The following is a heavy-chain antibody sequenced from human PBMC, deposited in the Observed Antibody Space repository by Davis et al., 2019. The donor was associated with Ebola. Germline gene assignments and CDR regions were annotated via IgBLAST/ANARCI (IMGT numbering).Heavy chain of an antibody. Sequence: PGGSLRLSCAASGFTSSRYWMSWVRQAPGKGLEWVANIKQDGSEKYYVDSAKGRFTISRDNSKNALYLQMNSLRAEDTAVYYCGRDRAMFRVGLIDYWGQGTLVTVSS. CDR2: IKQDGSEK. D-gene: IGHD3-10*01. J-gene: IGHJ4*02. V-gene: IGHV3-7*01. CDR3: GRDRAMFRVGLIDY. CDR1: GFTSSRYW.